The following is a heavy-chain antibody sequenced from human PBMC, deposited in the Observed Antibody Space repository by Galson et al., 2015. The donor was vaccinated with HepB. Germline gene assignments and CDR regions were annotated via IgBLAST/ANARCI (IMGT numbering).Heavy chain of an antibody. V-gene: IGHV1-2*06. Sequence: SVKVSCKASGYTFTGYYMHWVRQAPGHGLEWMGRINPNSGGTNYAQKFQGRVTMTRDTSIRTAYMELSRLRSDDTAVYYCALFGGVIVSTVYYWGQGTLVTVSS. J-gene: IGHJ4*02. CDR3: ALFGGVIVSTVYY. CDR1: GYTFTGYY. CDR2: INPNSGGT. D-gene: IGHD3-16*02.